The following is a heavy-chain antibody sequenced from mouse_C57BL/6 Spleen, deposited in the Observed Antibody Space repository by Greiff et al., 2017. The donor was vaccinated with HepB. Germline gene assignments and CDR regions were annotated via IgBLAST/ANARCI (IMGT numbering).Heavy chain of an antibody. D-gene: IGHD3-2*02. V-gene: IGHV1-4*01. Sequence: VQLQQSGAELARPGASVKMSCKASGYTFTSYTMHWVKQRPGQGLEWIGYINPSSGYTKYNQKFKDKATLTADKSSSTAYMQLRSLTSEDSAVYYCARGGQLRPPYYFDYWGQGTTLTVSS. J-gene: IGHJ2*01. CDR2: INPSSGYT. CDR3: ARGGQLRPPYYFDY. CDR1: GYTFTSYT.